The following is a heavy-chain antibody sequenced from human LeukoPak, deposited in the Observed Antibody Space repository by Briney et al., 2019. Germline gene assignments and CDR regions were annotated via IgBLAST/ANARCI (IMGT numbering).Heavy chain of an antibody. CDR1: GGSISSGDYY. CDR3: ARGYDHYYDSSGYYDY. J-gene: IGHJ4*02. Sequence: PSQTLSLTCTVSGGSISSGDYYWSWIRQPPGKGLEWIGYIYYSGSTYYNPSLESRVTISVDTSKNQFSLKLSSVTAADTAVYYCARGYDHYYDSSGYYDYWGQGTLVTVSS. D-gene: IGHD3-22*01. CDR2: IYYSGST. V-gene: IGHV4-30-4*08.